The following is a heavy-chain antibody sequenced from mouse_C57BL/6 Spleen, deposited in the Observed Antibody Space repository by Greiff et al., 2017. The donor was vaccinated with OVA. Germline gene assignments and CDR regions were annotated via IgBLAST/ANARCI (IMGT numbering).Heavy chain of an antibody. CDR1: GYTFTDYY. V-gene: IGHV1-76*01. J-gene: IGHJ1*03. CDR2: IYPGSGNT. CDR3: ARSLYYGSSSNWYFDV. Sequence: VKLMESGAELVRPGASVKLSCKASGYTFTDYYINWVKQRPGQGLEWIARIYPGSGNTYYNEKFKGKATLTAEKSSSTAYMQLSSLTSEDSAVYFCARSLYYGSSSNWYFDVWGTGTTVTVSS. D-gene: IGHD1-1*01.